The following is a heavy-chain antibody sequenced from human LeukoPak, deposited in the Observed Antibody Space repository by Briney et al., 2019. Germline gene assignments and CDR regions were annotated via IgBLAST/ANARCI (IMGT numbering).Heavy chain of an antibody. CDR3: ARVTRYGSGSKFFDY. CDR2: IYYSGST. D-gene: IGHD3-10*01. V-gene: IGHV4-34*01. CDR1: GGSFSGYY. Sequence: SETLSLTCAVYGGSFSGYYWGWIRQPPGKGLEGIGSIYYSGSTYYNPSLKSRVTISVDTSKNQFSLKLSSVTAADTAVYYCARVTRYGSGSKFFDYWGQGTMVTVSS. J-gene: IGHJ4*02.